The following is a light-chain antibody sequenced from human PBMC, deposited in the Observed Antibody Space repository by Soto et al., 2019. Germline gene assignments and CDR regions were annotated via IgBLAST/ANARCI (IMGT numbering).Light chain of an antibody. CDR3: QQYGTSPRP. CDR2: GAS. J-gene: IGKJ1*01. V-gene: IGKV3-20*01. CDR1: QSVSSY. Sequence: EIVLTQSPGTLSLSPGERATLSCRASQSVSSYLAWYQQKPGQAPRLLISGASSRATGIPDRFSGSGSGTAFTLTLSSLEPEDFAVYYCQQYGTSPRPFGQGTKVEIK.